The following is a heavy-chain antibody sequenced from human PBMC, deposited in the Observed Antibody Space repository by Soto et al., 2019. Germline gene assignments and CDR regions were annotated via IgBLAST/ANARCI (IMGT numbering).Heavy chain of an antibody. D-gene: IGHD2-8*01. CDR3: AKVQGLIDPYTH. J-gene: IGHJ4*02. Sequence: PGGSLRLSCVASGFTFSTYTMSWVRRAPGKGLEWVSVISGTMGSVRDPYYADSVQGRFTISRDNSKNTLYLQMNSLGAEDTAVYYCAKVQGLIDPYTHWGQGTLVTVSS. V-gene: IGHV3-23*01. CDR2: ISGTMGSVRDP. CDR1: GFTFSTYT.